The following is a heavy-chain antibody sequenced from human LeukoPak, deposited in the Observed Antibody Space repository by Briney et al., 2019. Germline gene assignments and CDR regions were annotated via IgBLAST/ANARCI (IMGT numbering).Heavy chain of an antibody. CDR1: GGSISSYY. J-gene: IGHJ4*02. CDR2: IYYSGST. D-gene: IGHD3-3*01. CDR3: ARVQWAYYDFWSGYYGNFGFDY. Sequence: SETLSLTCTVSGGSISSYYWSWIRQPPGKGLEWIGYIYYSGSTNYNPSLKSRVTISVDTSKNQFSLKLSSVTAADTAVYYCARVQWAYYDFWSGYYGNFGFDYWGQGTLVTVSS. V-gene: IGHV4-59*01.